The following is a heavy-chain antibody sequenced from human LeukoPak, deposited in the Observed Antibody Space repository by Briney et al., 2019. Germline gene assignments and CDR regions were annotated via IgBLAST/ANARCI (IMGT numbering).Heavy chain of an antibody. J-gene: IGHJ6*03. D-gene: IGHD3-10*01. CDR3: ARVDTKSYGSAYMDV. V-gene: IGHV3-48*04. Sequence: HPGGSLGLSCAASGFTFSTYSMNWVRQAPGKGLEWVAYISFTSGTIYYADSVEGRFTVSRDNARNSSFLQLKALRAEDTAVYYCARVDTKSYGSAYMDVWGSGTTVTVSS. CDR2: ISFTSGTI. CDR1: GFTFSTYS.